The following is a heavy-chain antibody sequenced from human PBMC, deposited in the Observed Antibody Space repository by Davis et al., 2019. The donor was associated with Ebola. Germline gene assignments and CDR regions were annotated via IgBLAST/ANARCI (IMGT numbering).Heavy chain of an antibody. Sequence: ASVKVSCKASGYTFITYYIHWVRQAPGQGLEWMGIINPSGGSTTYAQKFQGRVTMTRDTSTSTVYMELSSLRSEDTAVYYCAREAGDGGGMDVWGKGTTVTVSS. V-gene: IGHV1-46*01. CDR1: GYTFITYY. CDR2: INPSGGST. D-gene: IGHD3-16*01. J-gene: IGHJ6*04. CDR3: AREAGDGGGMDV.